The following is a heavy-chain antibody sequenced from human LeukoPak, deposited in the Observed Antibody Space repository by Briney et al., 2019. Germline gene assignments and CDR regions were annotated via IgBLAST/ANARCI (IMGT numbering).Heavy chain of an antibody. CDR2: IRYDGTNK. D-gene: IGHD3-22*01. CDR1: GFTFSSYG. V-gene: IGHV3-30*02. CDR3: ARELGVGVIGDAFDM. Sequence: GGSLRLSCAASGFTFSSYGMHWVRQAPGKGLEWVAFIRYDGTNKYYADSVQGRFTISRDNAKNTLSLQMDSLGTEDTAVYYCARELGVGVIGDAFDMWGQGTVVTVSS. J-gene: IGHJ3*02.